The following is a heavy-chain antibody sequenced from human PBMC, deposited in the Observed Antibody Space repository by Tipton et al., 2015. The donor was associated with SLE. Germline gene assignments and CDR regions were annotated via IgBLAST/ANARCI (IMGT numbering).Heavy chain of an antibody. Sequence: EVKKPGSSVKVSCRASGGTFSSYAISWVRQAPGQGLEWMGGIIPIFGTANYAQKFQGRVTITTDESTSTAYMELSSLRSEDTAVYYCASGDCSSTSCYRAEYFQHWGQGTLVTVSS. CDR2: IIPIFGTA. CDR1: GGTFSSYA. CDR3: ASGDCSSTSCYRAEYFQH. D-gene: IGHD2-2*01. J-gene: IGHJ1*01. V-gene: IGHV1-69*05.